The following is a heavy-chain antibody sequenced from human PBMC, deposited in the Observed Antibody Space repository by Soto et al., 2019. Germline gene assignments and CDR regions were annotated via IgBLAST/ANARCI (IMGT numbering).Heavy chain of an antibody. CDR1: GGTFSSYA. D-gene: IGHD3-3*01. Sequence: QVQLVQSGAEVKKPGSSVKVSCKASGGTFSSYAISWVRQAPGQGIEWMGGIIPTFGTANYAQKFQGRVTITADESTSTAYMELSSLRSEDTAVYYCARSPYYDFWSGYYRSFDYWGQGTLVTVSS. J-gene: IGHJ4*02. V-gene: IGHV1-69*01. CDR3: ARSPYYDFWSGYYRSFDY. CDR2: IIPTFGTA.